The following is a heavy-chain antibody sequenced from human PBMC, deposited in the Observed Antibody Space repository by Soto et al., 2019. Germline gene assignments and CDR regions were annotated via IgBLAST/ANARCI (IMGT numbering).Heavy chain of an antibody. CDR3: ATKILGAIMD. CDR1: GGSFSGYY. Sequence: SETLSLTCAVYGGSFSGYYWSWIRQPPGKGLEWIGEINHSGSTNYNPSLKSRVTISVDTSKNQFSLKLSSVTAADKAVYYCATKILGAIMDWGQGTLVTVSP. J-gene: IGHJ4*02. V-gene: IGHV4-34*01. D-gene: IGHD2-8*01. CDR2: INHSGST.